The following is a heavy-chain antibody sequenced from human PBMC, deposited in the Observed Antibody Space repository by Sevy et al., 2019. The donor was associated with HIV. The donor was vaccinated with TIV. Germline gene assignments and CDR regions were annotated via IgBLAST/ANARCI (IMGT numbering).Heavy chain of an antibody. CDR1: GGSFSNSD. CDR3: ARVGGAREGYDYVGSSFIDH. V-gene: IGHV1-69*13. J-gene: IGHJ4*02. Sequence: ASVKVSCKVSGGSFSNSDVIWVRQAPGQGLEWMGRIIPRFGTANYAQRFQGRVTITAVESTVTVFMELCRLRSEDMALFYCARVGGAREGYDYVGSSFIDHWGQGTLVTVSS. CDR2: IIPRFGTA. D-gene: IGHD3-16*01.